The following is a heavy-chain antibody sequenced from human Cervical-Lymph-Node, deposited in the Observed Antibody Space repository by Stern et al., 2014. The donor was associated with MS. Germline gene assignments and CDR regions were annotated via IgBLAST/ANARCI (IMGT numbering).Heavy chain of an antibody. CDR3: AVRYCSGGRCYSVPDV. Sequence: QVQLVQSGSEVKKPGASVKVSCKASEYTHNNYLIHWVRQAPGQRPDWMGVINPSGATNYAQKVQDRVTMTTDASTSTFSMELSRLRSEDTAVYFCAVRYCSGGRCYSVPDVWGQGTTVIVSS. CDR1: EYTHNNYL. D-gene: IGHD2-15*01. CDR2: INPSGAT. J-gene: IGHJ6*02. V-gene: IGHV1-46*02.